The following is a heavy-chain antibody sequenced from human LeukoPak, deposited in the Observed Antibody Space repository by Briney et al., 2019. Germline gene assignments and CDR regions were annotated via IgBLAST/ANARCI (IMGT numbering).Heavy chain of an antibody. CDR3: ARSTSLPHIAVRFAP. CDR1: GDSITAYY. CDR2: FFYSGTT. Sequence: PSETLSLTCTVSGDSITAYYWSWIRQPPGKGLEWIGYFFYSGTTNYNPSLKSRVTISVDTSKNQFSLKLSSVTAADTAVYYCARSTSLPHIAVRFAPWGQGTLVTVSS. J-gene: IGHJ5*02. V-gene: IGHV4-59*08. D-gene: IGHD6-19*01.